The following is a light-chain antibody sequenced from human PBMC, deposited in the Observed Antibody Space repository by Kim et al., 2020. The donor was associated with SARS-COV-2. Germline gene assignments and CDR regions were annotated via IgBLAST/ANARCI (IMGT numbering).Light chain of an antibody. V-gene: IGKV3-11*01. CDR2: DAS. Sequence: EIVLTQSPATLSLSPGERATLSCRASQSVSIYLAWYQQKPGQAPRLLIYDASNRATGIPARFTGSGSGTDFSLTISSLEPEDFAVYYCKQSNNGPLTFVGGRKVDIK. CDR3: KQSNNGPLT. CDR1: QSVSIY. J-gene: IGKJ4*01.